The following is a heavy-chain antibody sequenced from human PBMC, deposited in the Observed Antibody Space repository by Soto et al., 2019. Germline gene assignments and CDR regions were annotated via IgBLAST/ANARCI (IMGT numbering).Heavy chain of an antibody. V-gene: IGHV3-33*01. D-gene: IGHD6-6*01. CDR1: GFTFSSYG. CDR2: IWYDGSNK. J-gene: IGHJ6*02. CDR3: ARDIVSIAARRRDYYYYGMDA. Sequence: GGSLRLSCAASGFTFSSYGMHWVRQAPGKGLERVAVIWYDGSNKYYADSVKGRFTISRDNSKNTLYLQMNSLRAEDTAVYYCARDIVSIAARRRDYYYYGMDAWGQGTTVTVSS.